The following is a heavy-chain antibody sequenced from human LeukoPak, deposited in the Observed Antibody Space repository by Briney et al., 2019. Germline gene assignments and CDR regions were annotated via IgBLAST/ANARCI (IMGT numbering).Heavy chain of an antibody. V-gene: IGHV3-23*01. Sequence: GGSLRLSCAASGFTFSSYAMSWVRQAPGKGLEWVSAISGSGGSTYYADSVKGRFTISRDNSRNTLYLQMNSLRAEDTAVYYCAKGFNYDSGVDYWGQGTLVTVSS. CDR1: GFTFSSYA. CDR3: AKGFNYDSGVDY. J-gene: IGHJ4*02. CDR2: ISGSGGST. D-gene: IGHD3-22*01.